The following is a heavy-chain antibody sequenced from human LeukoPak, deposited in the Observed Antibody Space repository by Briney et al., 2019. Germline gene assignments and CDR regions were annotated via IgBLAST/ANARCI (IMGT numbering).Heavy chain of an antibody. CDR3: ARQAPYDFAEAFDI. V-gene: IGHV4-39*01. CDR1: GGSISSSSYY. D-gene: IGHD3-3*01. J-gene: IGHJ3*02. CDR2: IYYSGST. Sequence: PSETLSLTCTVSGGSISSSSYYRGWIRQPPGKGLGWIGSIYYSGSTYYNPSLKSRVTISVDTSKNQFSLKLSSVTAADTAVYYCARQAPYDFAEAFDIWGQGTMVTVSS.